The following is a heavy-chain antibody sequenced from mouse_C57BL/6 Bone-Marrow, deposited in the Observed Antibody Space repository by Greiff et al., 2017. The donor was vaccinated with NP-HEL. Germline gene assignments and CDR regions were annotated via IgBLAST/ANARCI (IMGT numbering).Heavy chain of an antibody. V-gene: IGHV2-2*01. CDR3: AREGFDYGSSYGDYYAMDY. Sequence: VQLQQSGPGLVQPSQSLSITCTVSGFSLTSYGVHWVRQSPGKGLEWLGVIWSGGSTDYNAAFISRLSISKDNSKSQVFFKMNSLQADDTAIYYCAREGFDYGSSYGDYYAMDYWGQGTSVTVSS. CDR1: GFSLTSYG. CDR2: IWSGGST. J-gene: IGHJ4*01. D-gene: IGHD1-1*01.